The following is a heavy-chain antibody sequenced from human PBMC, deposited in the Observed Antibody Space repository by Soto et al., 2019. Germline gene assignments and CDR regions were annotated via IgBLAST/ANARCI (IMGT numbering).Heavy chain of an antibody. CDR1: GFTFSSYA. CDR2: ISGSGGST. D-gene: IGHD2-2*01. Sequence: GGSLRLSCAASGFTFSSYAMSWVRQAPGKGLEWVSAISGSGGSTYYADSVKGRFTIPRDNSKNTLYLQMNSLRAEDTAVYYCARVVFVVVPAAIGDNWFDPWGQRTLVTVSS. V-gene: IGHV3-23*01. J-gene: IGHJ5*02. CDR3: ARVVFVVVPAAIGDNWFDP.